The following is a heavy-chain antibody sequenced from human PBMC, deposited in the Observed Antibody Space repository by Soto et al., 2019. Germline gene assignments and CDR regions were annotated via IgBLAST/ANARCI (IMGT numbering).Heavy chain of an antibody. V-gene: IGHV3-30*18. J-gene: IGHJ4*02. CDR3: AKDRVGYSYGNFDY. CDR1: GFNFSTYG. CDR2: ISYDGRNK. D-gene: IGHD5-18*01. Sequence: QVQLVESGGGVVQPGRSLRLSCAASGFNFSTYGMHWVRQAPGKGLEWVAVISYDGRNKYYADSVKGRFTMSRDNSKSTLYLQMNSLRPEDTAVYYCAKDRVGYSYGNFDYWGQGTLVTVSS.